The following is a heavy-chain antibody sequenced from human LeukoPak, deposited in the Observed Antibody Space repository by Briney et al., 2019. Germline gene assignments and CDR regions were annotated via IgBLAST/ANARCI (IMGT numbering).Heavy chain of an antibody. CDR1: GGSISSSDYY. CDR3: ARGFDAHNAFDI. Sequence: PSQTLSLTCTVSGGSISSSDYYWSWIRQPSGKGLEWIGYIYYSGSTSYNPSLKSRVTISVDTSKNQFSLKLTSVTAADTAVYYCARGFDAHNAFDIWGQGTMVTVSS. D-gene: IGHD3-9*01. CDR2: IYYSGST. V-gene: IGHV4-30-4*01. J-gene: IGHJ3*02.